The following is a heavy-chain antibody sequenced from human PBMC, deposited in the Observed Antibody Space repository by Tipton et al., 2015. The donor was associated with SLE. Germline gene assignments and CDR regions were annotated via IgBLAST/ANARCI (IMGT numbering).Heavy chain of an antibody. CDR3: ARVTVVVIAPDY. CDR2: IYYSGST. J-gene: IGHJ4*02. D-gene: IGHD2-21*01. CDR1: GGSISGYY. Sequence: TLSLTCTVSGGSISGYYWGWIRQPPGKGLAWIGSIYYSGSTYYNPSLKSRVTISVDTSKNQFSLKLSSVTAADTAVYYCARVTVVVIAPDYWGQGTLVTVSS. V-gene: IGHV4-39*01.